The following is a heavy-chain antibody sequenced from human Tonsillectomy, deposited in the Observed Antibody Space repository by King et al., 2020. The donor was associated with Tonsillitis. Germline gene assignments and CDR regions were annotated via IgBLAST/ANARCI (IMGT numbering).Heavy chain of an antibody. Sequence: VQLVESGGGLVQPGGSLRLSCTASGFTFSNYAMNWVRQAPGKGLEWVSGISGSGGSTHYADSVKGRFTISRDNSKDTLYLQMNSLRAEDTAVYYCAKISLNRPPHSFDCWGQGTLVTVSS. CDR1: GFTFSNYA. CDR2: ISGSGGST. J-gene: IGHJ4*02. V-gene: IGHV3-23*04. CDR3: AKISLNRPPHSFDC.